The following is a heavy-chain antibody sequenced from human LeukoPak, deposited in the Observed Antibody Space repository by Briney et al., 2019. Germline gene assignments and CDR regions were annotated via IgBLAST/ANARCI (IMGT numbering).Heavy chain of an antibody. Sequence: SQALSLTCAISGGSVSSNSSAWNWIRQSPSRGLEWLGRTYYRSKWYNDYAVSVKSRITINPDTSKNQFSLQLNSVTPEDTAVYYCARDEGSSWYFDYWGQGTLVTVSS. D-gene: IGHD6-13*01. CDR1: GGSVSSNSSA. J-gene: IGHJ4*02. V-gene: IGHV6-1*01. CDR2: TYYRSKWYN. CDR3: ARDEGSSWYFDY.